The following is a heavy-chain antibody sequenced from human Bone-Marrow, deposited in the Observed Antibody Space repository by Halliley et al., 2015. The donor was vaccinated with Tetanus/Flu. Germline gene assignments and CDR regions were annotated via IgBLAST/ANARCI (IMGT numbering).Heavy chain of an antibody. J-gene: IGHJ6*02. V-gene: IGHV4-59*01. Sequence: GLVKPSETLSLTCTVSGGSIGNYYWTWIRQPPGKGLEWIGYIYYSGGTNYNRSPKGRVTISVDKSKNQFSVNLRSVTAADTAVYYCAREAYSYYGMDVWGQGTTVIVSS. CDR3: AREAYSYYGMDV. CDR2: IYYSGGT. CDR1: GGSIGNYY.